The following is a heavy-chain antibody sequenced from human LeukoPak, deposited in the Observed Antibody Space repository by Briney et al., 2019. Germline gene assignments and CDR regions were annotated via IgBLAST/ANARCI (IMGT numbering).Heavy chain of an antibody. CDR2: IYHSGNT. Sequence: SETLSLTCAVSGYSISSGYYWGWIRQPPGKGLGWIGNIYHSGNTYYNPSLKSRVTISVDTSKNQFSLKLSSVTAADTAVYYCARQGITMICSVWGQGTLVTVSS. CDR1: GYSISSGYY. CDR3: ARQGITMICSV. V-gene: IGHV4-38-2*01. J-gene: IGHJ4*02. D-gene: IGHD3-22*01.